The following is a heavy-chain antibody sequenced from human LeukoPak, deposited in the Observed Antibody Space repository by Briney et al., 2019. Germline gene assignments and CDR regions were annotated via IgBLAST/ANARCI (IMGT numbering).Heavy chain of an antibody. D-gene: IGHD4-17*01. J-gene: IGHJ4*02. Sequence: SQTLSLTCTVSGGSIHSGGFYWSWIRQHPGKGLEWIAYIYYTGTTYYNPSLKSRVSLSIDTSKNQFSLRLTSVAAADTAVYYCARNREFGEYYFDFWGRGTLVTVSS. CDR2: IYYTGTT. V-gene: IGHV4-31*03. CDR1: GGSIHSGGFY. CDR3: ARNREFGEYYFDF.